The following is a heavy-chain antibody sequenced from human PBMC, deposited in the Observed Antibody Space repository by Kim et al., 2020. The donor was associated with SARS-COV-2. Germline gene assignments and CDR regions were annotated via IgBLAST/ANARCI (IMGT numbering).Heavy chain of an antibody. D-gene: IGHD4-17*01. CDR2: IIPIFGTA. CDR1: GGTFSSYA. Sequence: SVKVSCKASGGTFSSYAISWVRQAPGQGLEWMGGIIPIFGTANYAQKFQGRVTITADESTSTAYMELSSLRSEDTAVYYCSSSSTAPYYGDYPTVSYYGMDVWGQGTTVTVSS. V-gene: IGHV1-69*13. J-gene: IGHJ6*02. CDR3: SSSSTAPYYGDYPTVSYYGMDV.